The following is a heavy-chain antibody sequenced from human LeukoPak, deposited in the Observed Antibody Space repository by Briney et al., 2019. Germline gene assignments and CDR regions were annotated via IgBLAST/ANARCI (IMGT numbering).Heavy chain of an antibody. CDR1: GGSISNFY. CDR2: IFTRGST. D-gene: IGHD3-22*01. CDR3: ARGRYYYDSSGYDAFDI. J-gene: IGHJ3*02. Sequence: SETLSLTCTVSGGSISNFYWSWIRQPAGKGLEWIGRIFTRGSTNYNPSLKSRVTMSVDTSKNQFSVKLSSVTAADTAVYYCARGRYYYDSSGYDAFDIWGQGTMVTVSS. V-gene: IGHV4-4*07.